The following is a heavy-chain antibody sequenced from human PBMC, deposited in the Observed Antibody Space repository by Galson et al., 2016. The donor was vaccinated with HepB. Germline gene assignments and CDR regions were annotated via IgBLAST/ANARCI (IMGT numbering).Heavy chain of an antibody. D-gene: IGHD2-8*01. V-gene: IGHV1-2*04. J-gene: IGHJ5*02. CDR3: AREGVDAGFDL. Sequence: SVKVSCKASGGTSTSYVISWVRQAPGQGLEYMGWMHPNGGATNYAQKFRGWVTMTRDTSINTDYLELTGLKSDDTAMYYCAREGVDAGFDLWGQGSLVTVSS. CDR1: GGTSTSYV. CDR2: MHPNGGAT.